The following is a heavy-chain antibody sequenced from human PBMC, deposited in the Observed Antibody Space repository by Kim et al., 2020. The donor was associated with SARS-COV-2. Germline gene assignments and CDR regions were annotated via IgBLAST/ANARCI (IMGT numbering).Heavy chain of an antibody. CDR1: GFTVSSNY. CDR3: ARDQHTMVRGVIINGMDV. D-gene: IGHD3-10*01. J-gene: IGHJ6*02. V-gene: IGHV3-53*01. Sequence: GGSLRLSCAASGFTVSSNYMSWVRQAPGKGLEWVSVIYSGGSTYYADSVKGRFTISRDNSKNTLYLQMNSLRAEDTAVYYCARDQHTMVRGVIINGMDVWGQGTTVTVSS. CDR2: IYSGGST.